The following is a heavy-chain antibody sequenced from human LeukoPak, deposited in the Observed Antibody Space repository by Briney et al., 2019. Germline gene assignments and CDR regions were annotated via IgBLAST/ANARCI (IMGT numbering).Heavy chain of an antibody. CDR3: ARAPYCGGDCYRHFDY. V-gene: IGHV1-69*05. CDR2: IIPILGTA. Sequence: SVKVSCKASAGTFSSYAISWVRQAPGQGLEWMGGIIPILGTANYAQKFQGRVTITTDESTSTAYMELSSLRSEDTAVYYCARAPYCGGDCYRHFDYWGQGTLVTVSS. J-gene: IGHJ4*02. D-gene: IGHD2-21*02. CDR1: AGTFSSYA.